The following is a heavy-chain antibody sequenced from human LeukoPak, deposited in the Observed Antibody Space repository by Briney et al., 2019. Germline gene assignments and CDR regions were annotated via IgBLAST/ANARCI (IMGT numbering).Heavy chain of an antibody. J-gene: IGHJ6*02. D-gene: IGHD2-8*02. CDR3: ARDLVNYYYGMDV. CDR1: GFTFSSYW. Sequence: GGSLRLSCVASGFTFSSYWMSWVRQAPGKGLEWVANIKQDGSEKYYVDSVKGRFTISRDNAKNSLYLQMTRLRAEDTDVYYCARDLVNYYYGMDVWGQGTTVTVSS. V-gene: IGHV3-7*01. CDR2: IKQDGSEK.